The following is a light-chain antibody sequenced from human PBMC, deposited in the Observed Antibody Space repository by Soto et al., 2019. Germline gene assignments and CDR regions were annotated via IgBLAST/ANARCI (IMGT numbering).Light chain of an antibody. CDR2: ANN. V-gene: IGLV1-40*01. J-gene: IGLJ3*02. CDR1: TSNIRAGYD. Sequence: QSVLTQPPSASGAPGQRVTIPCTGSTSNIRAGYDVHWYQQVPGTAPKLLIYANNNRPSGVPDRFSGSRSGTSATLAITGLQAEDETDYYCQSYDNSLSGWVFGGGTKLTVL. CDR3: QSYDNSLSGWV.